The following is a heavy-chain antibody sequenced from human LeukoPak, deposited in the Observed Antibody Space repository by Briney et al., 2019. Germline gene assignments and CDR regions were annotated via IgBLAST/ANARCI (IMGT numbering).Heavy chain of an antibody. CDR1: GFAVSSIY. CDR2: IYSGGST. V-gene: IGHV3-66*01. J-gene: IGHJ3*02. CDR3: ARGGNSYNAFDI. D-gene: IGHD4-23*01. Sequence: GGSLRLSCAASGFAVSSIYMSWVRQAPGKGLEGVSVIYSGGSTYYADSVQGRFTISRDNSKHTQYLQMNSLRAEDTAVYYCARGGNSYNAFDICGQGTMVTVSS.